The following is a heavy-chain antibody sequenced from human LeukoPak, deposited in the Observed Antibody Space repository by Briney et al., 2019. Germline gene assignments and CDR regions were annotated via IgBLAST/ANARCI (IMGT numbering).Heavy chain of an antibody. D-gene: IGHD6-19*01. J-gene: IGHJ4*02. CDR1: GGSISSGGYS. Sequence: PSQTLSLTCAVSGGSISSGGYSWSWIRQPPGKGLEWIGSIYYSGSTYYNPSLKSRVTISVDTSKNQFSLKLSSVTAADTAVYYCARRQAVAGNFDYWGQGTLVTVSS. CDR2: IYYSGST. V-gene: IGHV4-30-2*03. CDR3: ARRQAVAGNFDY.